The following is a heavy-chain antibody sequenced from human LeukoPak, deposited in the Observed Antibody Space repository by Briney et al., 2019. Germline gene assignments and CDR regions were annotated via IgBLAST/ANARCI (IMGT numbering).Heavy chain of an antibody. CDR3: AREREGWLQKAFDI. CDR2: INPSGGST. J-gene: IGHJ3*02. D-gene: IGHD5-24*01. CDR1: GYTFTSYY. V-gene: IGHV1-46*01. Sequence: ASVKVSCKASGYTFTSYYMHWVRQAPGQGLEWMGIINPSGGSTSYAQKFQGRVTMTRDMSTSTVYMELSRLRSDDTAVYYCAREREGWLQKAFDIWGQGTMVTVSS.